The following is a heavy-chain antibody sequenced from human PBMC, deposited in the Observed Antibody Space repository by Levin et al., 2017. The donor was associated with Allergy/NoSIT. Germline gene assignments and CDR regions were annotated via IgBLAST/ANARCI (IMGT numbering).Heavy chain of an antibody. V-gene: IGHV3-9*01. J-gene: IGHJ6*02. CDR3: AKDLGYCSGGSCYPAPSYYYYGMDV. CDR2: ISWNSGSI. D-gene: IGHD2-15*01. CDR1: GFTFDDYA. Sequence: LSLTCAASGFTFDDYAMHWVRQAPGKGLEWVSGISWNSGSIGYADSVKGRFTISRDNAKNSLYLQMNSLRAEDTALYYCAKDLGYCSGGSCYPAPSYYYYGMDVWGQGTTVTVSS.